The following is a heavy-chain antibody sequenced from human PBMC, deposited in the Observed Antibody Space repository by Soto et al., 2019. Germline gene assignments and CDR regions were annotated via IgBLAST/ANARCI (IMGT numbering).Heavy chain of an antibody. CDR3: AATSYDILTGYGAFDI. V-gene: IGHV3-20*04. J-gene: IGHJ3*02. Sequence: GGSLRLSCAASGFTFDDYAMSWVRQAPGKGLEWVSGINWNGGSTGYADSVKGRFTISRDNAKNSLYLQMNSLRAEDTALYYCAATSYDILTGYGAFDIWGQGTMVTVSS. CDR2: INWNGGST. CDR1: GFTFDDYA. D-gene: IGHD3-9*01.